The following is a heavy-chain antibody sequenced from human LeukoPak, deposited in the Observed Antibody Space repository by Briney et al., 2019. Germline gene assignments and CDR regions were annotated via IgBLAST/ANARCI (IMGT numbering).Heavy chain of an antibody. CDR2: FYYSGST. J-gene: IGHJ3*02. CDR3: ARRSALLARGAFDI. CDR1: GGSISNTSSY. V-gene: IGHV4-39*02. D-gene: IGHD2-15*01. Sequence: SETLSLTCSVSGGSISNTSSYWGWIRQTPGKGLEWIGTFYYSGSTYYNPSLQSRVTISVDTSKNHFSLKLGSVTAADTAVYYCARRSALLARGAFDIWGQGTVVTVSS.